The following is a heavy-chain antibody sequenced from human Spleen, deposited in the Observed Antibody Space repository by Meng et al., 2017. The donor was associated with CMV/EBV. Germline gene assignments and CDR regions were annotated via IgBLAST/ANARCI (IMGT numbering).Heavy chain of an antibody. CDR3: ARGRDHCISTSCYLSRFDP. D-gene: IGHD2-2*01. V-gene: IGHV5-51*01. CDR2: VYPDNSDT. J-gene: IGHJ5*02. Sequence: FSTYWVSWVRQMPGEGLEWMGIVYPDNSDTRYSPSFRGQVTISADKSISTAYVQWSSLKASDTAMYYCARGRDHCISTSCYLSRFDPWGQGTLVTVSS. CDR1: FSTYW.